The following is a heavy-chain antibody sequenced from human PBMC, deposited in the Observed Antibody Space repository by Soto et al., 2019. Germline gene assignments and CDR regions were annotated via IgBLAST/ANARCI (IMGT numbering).Heavy chain of an antibody. Sequence: SETLSLTCSVSGGSISGSYWSWIRQSPGKGLEWLGHVYYTGSTNYSPSLRSRVSISVDTSKNEFSLRLRSVTAADTAVYFCARSVAVPGAHIDYWGQGTLVTVSS. D-gene: IGHD6-19*01. V-gene: IGHV4-59*01. CDR1: GGSISGSY. CDR3: ARSVAVPGAHIDY. CDR2: VYYTGST. J-gene: IGHJ4*02.